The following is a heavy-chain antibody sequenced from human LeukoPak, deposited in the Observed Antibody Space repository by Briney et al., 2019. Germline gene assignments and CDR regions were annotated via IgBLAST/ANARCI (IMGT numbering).Heavy chain of an antibody. CDR3: ARVYDSSGLDPREYYFDY. D-gene: IGHD3-22*01. J-gene: IGHJ4*02. CDR1: GYTFTSYG. CDR2: ISAYNGNT. Sequence: GASVKVSCKASGYTFTSYGISWVRQAPGQGLEWMGWISAYNGNTNYAQKLQGRVTMTTDTSTSTAYMELRSLRSDDTAVYYCARVYDSSGLDPREYYFDYWGQGTLVTVSS. V-gene: IGHV1-18*01.